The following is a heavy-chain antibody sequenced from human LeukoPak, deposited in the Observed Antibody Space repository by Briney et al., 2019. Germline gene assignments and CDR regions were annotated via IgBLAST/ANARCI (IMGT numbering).Heavy chain of an antibody. Sequence: SETLSLTCTVSGGSISSYYWSWIRQPPGKGLGWIGYIYYSGSTNYNPSLKSRVTISVDTSKNQFSLKLSSVTAADTAVYYCARDASPVDTAMVPGWFDPWGQGTLVTVSS. V-gene: IGHV4-59*12. CDR2: IYYSGST. CDR3: ARDASPVDTAMVPGWFDP. J-gene: IGHJ5*02. CDR1: GGSISSYY. D-gene: IGHD5-18*01.